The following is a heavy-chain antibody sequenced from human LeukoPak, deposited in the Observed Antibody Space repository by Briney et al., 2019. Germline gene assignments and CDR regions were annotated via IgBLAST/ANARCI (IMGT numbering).Heavy chain of an antibody. CDR2: INSDGSAT. J-gene: IGHJ4*02. CDR3: ARRTAGYHSSYFDY. CDR1: GFTFGSPW. Sequence: AGGSLRLSCAASGFTFGSPWMHWVRQAPGKGLVWVSRINSDGSATAYADSVKGRFTISRDNAENTLYLQMNGLRAEDTAVYYCARRTAGYHSSYFDYWGQGTLVTVSS. D-gene: IGHD3-16*02. V-gene: IGHV3-74*01.